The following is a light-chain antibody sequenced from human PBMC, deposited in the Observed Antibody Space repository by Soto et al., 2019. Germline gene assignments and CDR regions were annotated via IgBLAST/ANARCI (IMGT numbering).Light chain of an antibody. Sequence: EIVLTQSPGTLSLSPGERATLSCRASQSVSSSSLAWYQQKPGQAPRLLVYGASSRATGIPDRFSGSGSGTDFTLTISRREPEDFAVYYCQQYGGSPLVTFGQGTKLEIK. CDR3: QQYGGSPLVT. CDR2: GAS. CDR1: QSVSSSS. J-gene: IGKJ2*01. V-gene: IGKV3-20*01.